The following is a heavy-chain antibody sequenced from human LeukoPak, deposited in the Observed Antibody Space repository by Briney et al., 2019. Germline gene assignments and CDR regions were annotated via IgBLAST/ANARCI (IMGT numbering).Heavy chain of an antibody. CDR3: AREGGGS. V-gene: IGHV3-48*04. D-gene: IGHD1-26*01. Sequence: GGSLRLSCAASGFSFSTYSMNWVRQSPGKGREGVSYIIGSGSNIYYADSVKGRFTISRHHAKNSVDLQINILRAGHTAVYHCAREGGGSWGEGALVTVS. J-gene: IGHJ5*02. CDR2: IIGSGSNI. CDR1: GFSFSTYS.